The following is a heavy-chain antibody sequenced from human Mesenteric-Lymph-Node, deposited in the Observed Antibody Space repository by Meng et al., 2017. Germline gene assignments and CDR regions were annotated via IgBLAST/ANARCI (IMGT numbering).Heavy chain of an antibody. V-gene: IGHV3-48*04. J-gene: IGHJ4*02. CDR3: ARGGGYSYGRNFDY. D-gene: IGHD5-18*01. CDR1: GFTFSSYS. CDR2: ISSSGSTI. Sequence: GESLKISCAASGFTFSSYSMNWVRQAPGKGLEWVSYISSSGSTIYYADSVKGRFTISRDNAKNSLYLQMNSLRAEDTAVYYCARGGGYSYGRNFDYWGQGTLVTVSS.